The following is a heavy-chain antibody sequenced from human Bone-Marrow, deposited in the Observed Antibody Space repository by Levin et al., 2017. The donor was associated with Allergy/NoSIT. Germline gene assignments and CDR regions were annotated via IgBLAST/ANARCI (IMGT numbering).Heavy chain of an antibody. CDR2: ISYDGSNK. V-gene: IGHV3-30*18. J-gene: IGHJ4*02. D-gene: IGHD6-13*01. Sequence: GGSLRLSCAASGFTFSSYGMHWVRQAPGKGLEWVAVISYDGSNKYYADSVKGRFTISRDNSKNTLYLQMNSLRAEDTAVYYCAKDTALGSSSWELDYWGQGTLVTVSS. CDR3: AKDTALGSSSWELDY. CDR1: GFTFSSYG.